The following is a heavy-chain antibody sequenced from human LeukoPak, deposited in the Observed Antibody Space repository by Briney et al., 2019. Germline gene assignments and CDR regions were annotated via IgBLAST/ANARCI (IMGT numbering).Heavy chain of an antibody. Sequence: SQTLSLTCTVSGGSISSGAYYWSWIRQQPGKGLEWIGYIYYSGSTYYNPSLKSQITISVDTSKNQFSLKLSSVTAADTAVYYRARAGPMVRGYYYYGMDVWGQGTTVAVSS. CDR2: IYYSGST. V-gene: IGHV4-31*01. J-gene: IGHJ6*02. CDR3: ARAGPMVRGYYYYGMDV. CDR1: GGSISSGAYY. D-gene: IGHD3-10*01.